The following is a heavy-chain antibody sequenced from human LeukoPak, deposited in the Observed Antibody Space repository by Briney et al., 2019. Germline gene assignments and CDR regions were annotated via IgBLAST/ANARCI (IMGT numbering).Heavy chain of an antibody. CDR1: GGSISSYY. J-gene: IGHJ4*02. CDR2: IYYSGST. CDR3: ARDSCTNGVCRDY. Sequence: SETLSLTCTVSGGSISSYYWSWIRQPPGKGLEWIGYIYYSGSTNYNPSLKSRVTISVDTSKNQFSLKLSSVTAADTAVYYCARDSCTNGVCRDYWGQGTLVTVSS. D-gene: IGHD2-8*01. V-gene: IGHV4-59*01.